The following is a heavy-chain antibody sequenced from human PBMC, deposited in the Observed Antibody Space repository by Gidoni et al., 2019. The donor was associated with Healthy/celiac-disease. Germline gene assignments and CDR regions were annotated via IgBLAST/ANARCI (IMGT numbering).Heavy chain of an antibody. CDR2: IYYSGGT. Sequence: QLQLQESGSGLVKPSETLSLTCTVSGGSISSSSYYWGWIRQPPGKGLEWIGSIYYSGGTYYNPSLKSRVTISVDTSKNQFSLKLSSVTAADTAVYYCATGQWLVIAFDIWGQGTMVTVSS. D-gene: IGHD6-19*01. V-gene: IGHV4-39*01. CDR1: GGSISSSSYY. J-gene: IGHJ3*02. CDR3: ATGQWLVIAFDI.